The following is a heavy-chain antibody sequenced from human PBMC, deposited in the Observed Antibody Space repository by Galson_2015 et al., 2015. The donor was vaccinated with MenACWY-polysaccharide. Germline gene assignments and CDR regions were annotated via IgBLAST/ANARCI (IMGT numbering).Heavy chain of an antibody. Sequence: SLRLSCAASGFSFSANGMSWVRQAPGRGLEWVSGSGRGGGLYYADSVKGRFTVSRDNSKNTLYLQMNNLRAEDTAVYYCAKVGPRSSGTMGIDFWGQGSRVTVSS. J-gene: IGHJ4*01. V-gene: IGHV3-23*01. CDR2: SGRGGGL. CDR3: AKVGPRSSGTMGIDF. D-gene: IGHD6-19*01. CDR1: GFSFSANG.